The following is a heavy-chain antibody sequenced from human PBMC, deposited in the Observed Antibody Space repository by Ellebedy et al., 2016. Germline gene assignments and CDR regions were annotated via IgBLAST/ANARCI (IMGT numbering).Heavy chain of an antibody. CDR1: GGSISYTYDY. V-gene: IGHV4-39*01. Sequence: GSLRLXXTVSGGSISYTYDYWVWIRQPPGKGLEWIGSIYYTGSTYYNPSLKSRVTISVDTSKNQFSLRLSSVIAADTAVYYCARLPLADYDFDYWGQGTLVTVFS. J-gene: IGHJ4*02. CDR2: IYYTGST. CDR3: ARLPLADYDFDY. D-gene: IGHD4-17*01.